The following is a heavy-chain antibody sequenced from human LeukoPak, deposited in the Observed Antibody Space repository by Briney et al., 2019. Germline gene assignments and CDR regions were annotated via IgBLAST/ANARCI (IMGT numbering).Heavy chain of an antibody. J-gene: IGHJ3*02. V-gene: IGHV4-59*01. D-gene: IGHD2-2*01. Sequence: PSETLSLTCTVSGGPISGYYWSWIRQPPGKGLEWIGYIYYSGSTNYNPSLKSRVTISVDTSKNQFSLELSSVTAADTAVYYCARAPVFHSFDIWGQGTMVTVSS. CDR1: GGPISGYY. CDR2: IYYSGST. CDR3: ARAPVFHSFDI.